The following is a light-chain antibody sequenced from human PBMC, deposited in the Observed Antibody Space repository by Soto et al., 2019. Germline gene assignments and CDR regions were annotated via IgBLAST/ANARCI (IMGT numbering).Light chain of an antibody. CDR3: QQYGSSPPLT. J-gene: IGKJ4*01. CDR2: GAS. CDR1: QTVTSN. V-gene: IGKV3-20*01. Sequence: EIVLTQSASTLSVSPGERATLSCGASQTVTSNLAWYQQKPGQPPRLLIYGASSRATGIPDRFSGSGSGTDFTLTISRLEPQDFAVYYCQQYGSSPPLTFGGGTKVDIK.